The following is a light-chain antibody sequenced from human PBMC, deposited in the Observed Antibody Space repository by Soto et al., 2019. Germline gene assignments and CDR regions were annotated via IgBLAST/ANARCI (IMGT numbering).Light chain of an antibody. CDR3: QQYDNLIT. CDR2: GAS. CDR1: QSVTSSY. J-gene: IGKJ5*01. Sequence: EIVLTQSPGTLSLSPGERATLSCRASQSVTSSYLAWYQQKPGQAPRLLIYGASTRAPGFPDRFSGSGSGTDFTLTISRLEPEDVAVYYCQQYDNLITFGQGTRLEIK. V-gene: IGKV3-20*01.